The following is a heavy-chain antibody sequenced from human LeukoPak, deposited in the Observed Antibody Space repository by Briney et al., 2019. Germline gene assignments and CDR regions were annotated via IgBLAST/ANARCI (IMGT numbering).Heavy chain of an antibody. CDR2: INHSGST. J-gene: IGHJ4*02. Sequence: SETLSLTCAVYGGSFSGYYWSWIRQPPGKGLEWIGEINHSGSTNYNPSLKSRVTISVDTSKNQFSLKLSSVTAADTAVYYCARKDIVVVPAASYYFDYWGQATLVTVSS. CDR3: ARKDIVVVPAASYYFDY. D-gene: IGHD2-2*01. V-gene: IGHV4-34*01. CDR1: GGSFSGYY.